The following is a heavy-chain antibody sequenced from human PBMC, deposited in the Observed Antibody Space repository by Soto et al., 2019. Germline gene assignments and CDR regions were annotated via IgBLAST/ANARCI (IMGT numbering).Heavy chain of an antibody. J-gene: IGHJ4*02. CDR2: IYYSGST. Sequence: PSETLSLTCTVSGGSISSYYWSWIRQPPGKGLEWIGYIYYSGSTNYNPSPKSRVTISVDTSKNQFSLKLSSVTAADTAVYYCARSSGDTAMVSYWGQGTLVTVSS. D-gene: IGHD5-18*01. CDR3: ARSSGDTAMVSY. V-gene: IGHV4-59*01. CDR1: GGSISSYY.